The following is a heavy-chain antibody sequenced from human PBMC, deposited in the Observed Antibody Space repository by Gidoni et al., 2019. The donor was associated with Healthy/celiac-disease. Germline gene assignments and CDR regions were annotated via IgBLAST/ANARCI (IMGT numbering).Heavy chain of an antibody. CDR1: GFSLSTSGMC. CDR3: ARELLYCSGGSCFPNWFDP. Sequence: QVTLRESGPALVKPTQTLTLTCTFSGFSLSTSGMCVSWIRQPPGKALEWLARIDWDDDKYYSTTLKTRLTISKDTSKNQVVLTMTNMDPVDTATYYCARELLYCSGGSCFPNWFDPWGQGTLVTVSS. CDR2: IDWDDDK. V-gene: IGHV2-70*15. J-gene: IGHJ5*02. D-gene: IGHD2-15*01.